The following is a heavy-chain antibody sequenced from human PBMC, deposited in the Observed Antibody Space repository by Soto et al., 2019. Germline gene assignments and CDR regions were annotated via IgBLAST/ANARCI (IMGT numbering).Heavy chain of an antibody. CDR1: GGSFGGYY. CDR2: INHSGST. J-gene: IGHJ4*02. Sequence: SETLSLTCAVYGGSFGGYYWSWIRQPPGKGLEWIGEINHSGSTNYNPSLKSRVTISVDTSKNQFSLKLSSVTAADTAVYYCARVGRYSYGYSDYWGQGTLVTVSS. V-gene: IGHV4-34*01. D-gene: IGHD5-18*01. CDR3: ARVGRYSYGYSDY.